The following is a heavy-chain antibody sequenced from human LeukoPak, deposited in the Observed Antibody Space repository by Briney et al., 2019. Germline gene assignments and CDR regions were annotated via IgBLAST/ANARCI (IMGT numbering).Heavy chain of an antibody. CDR1: GGFISSYY. J-gene: IGHJ6*03. V-gene: IGHV4-39*01. D-gene: IGHD3-22*01. CDR3: ARHQAPSYYYDSSGYYEYYYYMDV. CDR2: IYYSGST. Sequence: SETLSLTCTVSGGFISSYYWGWIRQPPGKGLEWIGSIYYSGSTYYNPSLKSRVTISVDTSKNQFSLKLSSVTAADTAVYYCARHQAPSYYYDSSGYYEYYYYMDVWGKGTTVTISS.